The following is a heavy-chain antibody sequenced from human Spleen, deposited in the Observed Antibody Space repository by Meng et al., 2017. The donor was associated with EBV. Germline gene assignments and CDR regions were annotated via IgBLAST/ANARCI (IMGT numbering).Heavy chain of an antibody. D-gene: IGHD2-15*01. Sequence: QVPLPQGGAGLLKPSEPLSLTCAVSGGSFSGFYWCWIRQPPGKGLEWIGEINHSGSTNYNPSLKSRVTISIDTSKNQFSLRLNSVTAADTAVYYCARGVQVAWRFDPWGQGTLVTVSS. V-gene: IGHV4-34*01. J-gene: IGHJ5*02. CDR2: INHSGST. CDR1: GGSFSGFY. CDR3: ARGVQVAWRFDP.